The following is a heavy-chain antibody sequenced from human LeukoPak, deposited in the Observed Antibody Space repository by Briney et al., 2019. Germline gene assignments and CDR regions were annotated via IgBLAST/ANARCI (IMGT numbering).Heavy chain of an antibody. CDR2: IRGSGGST. D-gene: IGHD3-10*01. V-gene: IGHV3-23*01. CDR3: AKDGLLWFGELSQRFDY. CDR1: GFTFSSYA. Sequence: PGGSLRLSCAAAGFTFSSYAMSWVRQAPGKGLGWVSAIRGSGGSTYYAASVKGRFTISRDNSKNTLYLQMNSLRAEDTAVYYCAKDGLLWFGELSQRFDYWGQGTLVTVSS. J-gene: IGHJ4*02.